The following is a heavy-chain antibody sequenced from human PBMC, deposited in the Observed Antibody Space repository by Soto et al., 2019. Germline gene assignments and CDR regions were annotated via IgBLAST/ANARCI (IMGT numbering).Heavy chain of an antibody. CDR3: ARLSYYDFWNGYYRAQDYYYYYMDV. V-gene: IGHV6-1*01. J-gene: IGHJ6*03. Sequence: SQTLSLTCAISGDSVSSNSAAWNWIRQSPSRGLEWLGRTYYRSKWYNDYAVSVKSRITINPDTSQNQFSLQLNSVTPEDTAVYYCARLSYYDFWNGYYRAQDYYYYYMDVWGKGTTVTVSS. CDR1: GDSVSSNSAA. CDR2: TYYRSKWYN. D-gene: IGHD3-3*01.